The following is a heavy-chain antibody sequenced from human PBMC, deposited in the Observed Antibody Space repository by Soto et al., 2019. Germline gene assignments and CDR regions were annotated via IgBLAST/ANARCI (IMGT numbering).Heavy chain of an antibody. CDR1: GYTFTSYG. Sequence: GASVKVSCKASGYTFTSYGISWVRQAPGQGLEWMGWISAYNGNTNYAQKLQGRVTMTTDTSTSTAYMELRSLRSDDTAVYYCARDVGAAVAGGPIDAFDIWGQGTMVTVSS. D-gene: IGHD6-19*01. CDR2: ISAYNGNT. J-gene: IGHJ3*02. V-gene: IGHV1-18*01. CDR3: ARDVGAAVAGGPIDAFDI.